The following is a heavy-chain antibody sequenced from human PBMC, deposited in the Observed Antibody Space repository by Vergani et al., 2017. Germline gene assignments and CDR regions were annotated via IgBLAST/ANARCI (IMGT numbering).Heavy chain of an antibody. CDR3: AKTHYDSSGYPLDY. Sequence: EVQLLESGGGLVQPGGSLRLSCAASGFTFSSYAMSWVRQAPGRGLEWVSAISGSGGSTYYADSVKGRFTISRDNSKNTLYLQMNSLRAEDTAVYYCAKTHYDSSGYPLDYWGQGTLVTVSS. J-gene: IGHJ4*02. D-gene: IGHD3-22*01. CDR2: ISGSGGST. V-gene: IGHV3-23*01. CDR1: GFTFSSYA.